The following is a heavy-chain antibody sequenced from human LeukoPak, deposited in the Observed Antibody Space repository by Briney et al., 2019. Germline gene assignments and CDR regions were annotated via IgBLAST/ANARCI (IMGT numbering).Heavy chain of an antibody. CDR1: GYTFTGYY. CDR2: IIPIFGTA. D-gene: IGHD3-10*01. J-gene: IGHJ3*02. Sequence: ASVKVSCKASGYTFTGYYMHWVRQAPGQGLEWMGGIIPIFGTANYAQKFQGRVTITTDESTSTAYMELSSLRSEDTAVYYCASRTGFGGAFDIWGQGTMVTVSS. CDR3: ASRTGFGGAFDI. V-gene: IGHV1-69*05.